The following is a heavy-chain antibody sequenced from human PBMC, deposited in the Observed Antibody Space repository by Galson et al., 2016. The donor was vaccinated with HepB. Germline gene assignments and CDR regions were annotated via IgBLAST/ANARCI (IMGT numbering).Heavy chain of an antibody. V-gene: IGHV4-30-4*01. Sequence: LSLTCTVSGDSISSGDYYWSWIRQPPGKGLEWIGYIYYSGSTYYNPSLKSRVTISVDTSKNQFSLKLSSVTAADTAVYYCARGDDILTGTYYFDYWGQGTLVTVSS. J-gene: IGHJ4*02. CDR1: GDSISSGDYY. CDR3: ARGDDILTGTYYFDY. CDR2: IYYSGST. D-gene: IGHD3-9*01.